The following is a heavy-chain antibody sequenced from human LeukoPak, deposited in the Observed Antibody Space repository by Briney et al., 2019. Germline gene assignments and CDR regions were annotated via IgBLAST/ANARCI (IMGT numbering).Heavy chain of an antibody. CDR3: AKPFGFLEWLYGGYFDS. CDR1: GFTFSNFA. Sequence: GGSLRLSCSASGFTFSNFAMSWVRQAPGKGLEWVSAVSSDGINTYYTDSLKGRFTISRDNSKNTVFLQMHSLTAEDTAVYYCAKPFGFLEWLYGGYFDSWGQGTLVTVSS. J-gene: IGHJ4*02. CDR2: VSSDGINT. V-gene: IGHV3-23*01. D-gene: IGHD3-3*01.